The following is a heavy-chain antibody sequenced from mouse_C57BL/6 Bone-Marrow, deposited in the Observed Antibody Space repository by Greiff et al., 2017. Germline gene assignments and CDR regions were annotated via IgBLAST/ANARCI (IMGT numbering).Heavy chain of an antibody. CDR3: TGITTVVATGAY. D-gene: IGHD1-1*01. CDR2: IDPENGDT. Sequence: DVQLQESGAELVRPGASVKLSCTASGFNIKDDYMHWVKQRPEQGLEWIGWIDPENGDTEYASKFQGKATITADTSSNIAYLQLSSLTSEDTAVYYCTGITTVVATGAYWGQGTLVTVSA. V-gene: IGHV14-4*01. CDR1: GFNIKDDY. J-gene: IGHJ3*01.